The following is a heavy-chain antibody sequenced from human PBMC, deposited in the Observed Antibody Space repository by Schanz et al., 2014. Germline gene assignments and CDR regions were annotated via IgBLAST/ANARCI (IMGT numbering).Heavy chain of an antibody. D-gene: IGHD3-10*01. Sequence: EVQLLESGGGFVQPGGSLRLSCAASGVTFSSYAMSWVRQASGKGLEWVSALSGGGDSTYYADSVKGRFTSSRDNSRNTLQLQMNSLRAEDTAVYYCAKDSGDCHGGEFYGFEYWGLGTLVTVSS. V-gene: IGHV3-23*01. J-gene: IGHJ4*02. CDR1: GVTFSSYA. CDR2: LSGGGDST. CDR3: AKDSGDCHGGEFYGFEY.